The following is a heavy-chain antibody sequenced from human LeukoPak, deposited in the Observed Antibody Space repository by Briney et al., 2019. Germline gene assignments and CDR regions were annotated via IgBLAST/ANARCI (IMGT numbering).Heavy chain of an antibody. CDR2: ISRAGETT. V-gene: IGHV3-48*03. CDR3: ARLYCADDSCYYFDY. Sequence: GGSLRLSCAASGFTFSTYEMIWVRQAPGKGLEWLSYISRAGETTSYGDSVKGRFTNSRDNAKNSLYLQLNSLRAEDTALYYCARLYCADDSCYYFDYWGQGTQVTVSS. J-gene: IGHJ4*02. CDR1: GFTFSTYE. D-gene: IGHD2-21*02.